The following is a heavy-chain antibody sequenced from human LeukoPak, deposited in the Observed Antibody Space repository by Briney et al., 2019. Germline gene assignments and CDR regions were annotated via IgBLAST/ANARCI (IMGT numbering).Heavy chain of an antibody. V-gene: IGHV3-53*01. Sequence: GGSLRLSCAASGLFVSNNYMAWVRQAPGKGLECFSVFYSDGFTYYADSVKGRFTISRDNSMNTLYLQMDNLRADDTALYYCARGRPGGYYYYMDVWGKGTTVTVSS. J-gene: IGHJ6*03. CDR2: FYSDGFT. CDR1: GLFVSNNY. D-gene: IGHD3-10*01. CDR3: ARGRPGGYYYYMDV.